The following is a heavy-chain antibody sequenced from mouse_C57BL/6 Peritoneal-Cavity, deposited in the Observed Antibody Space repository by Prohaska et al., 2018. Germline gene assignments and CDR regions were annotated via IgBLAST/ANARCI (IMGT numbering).Heavy chain of an antibody. CDR2: IRNKANNHAT. J-gene: IGHJ4*01. Sequence: EVKLEESGVGLVQPGESMKRACAASGFTFSYAWLDWFRQFPAKGLEWIAEIRNKANNHATYYAESVKGRFTIARDDSKSSVYLQMKSLRAEDTGICYCTHPVYAMDYWGQGTTVTVSS. CDR3: THPVYAMDY. CDR1: GFTFSYAW. V-gene: IGHV6-6*01.